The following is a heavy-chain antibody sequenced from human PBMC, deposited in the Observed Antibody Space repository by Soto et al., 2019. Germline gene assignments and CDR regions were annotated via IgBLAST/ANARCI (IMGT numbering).Heavy chain of an antibody. CDR2: IIPIYASP. V-gene: IGHV1-69*06. Sequence: ASVKVSCKASGGTFSSNAISWVRQAPGQGLEWMGGIIPIYASPNYAQNFQGRVTVTADKATSTAYLELSRLKFADSAIYYCAVTVTGSRSPLAHWGQGTLATVYS. J-gene: IGHJ4*02. CDR3: AVTVTGSRSPLAH. CDR1: GGTFSSNA. D-gene: IGHD3-9*01.